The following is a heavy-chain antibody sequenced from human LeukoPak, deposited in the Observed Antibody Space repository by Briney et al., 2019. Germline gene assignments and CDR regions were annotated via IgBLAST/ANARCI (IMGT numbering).Heavy chain of an antibody. V-gene: IGHV4-34*01. CDR3: AREGSYFGSGSPPLEY. J-gene: IGHJ4*02. CDR2: INHSGST. CDR1: GGSFSDYY. D-gene: IGHD3-10*01. Sequence: PSEPLSLTCAVYGGSFSDYYWTWIRQSPGKGLEWIGEINHSGSTTYTPSLKSRVTISVDASKNQFSLKMSSVTAADTAVYYCAREGSYFGSGSPPLEYWSRGTQVTVSS.